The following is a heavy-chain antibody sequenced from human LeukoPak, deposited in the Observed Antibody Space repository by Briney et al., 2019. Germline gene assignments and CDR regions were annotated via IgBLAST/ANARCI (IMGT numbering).Heavy chain of an antibody. CDR3: ARLPAQIAAAGPFDY. J-gene: IGHJ4*02. CDR2: IIPIFGTA. V-gene: IGHV1-69*01. D-gene: IGHD6-13*01. Sequence: GSSVKVSCKASGGTFSSYAISWVRQAPGQGLEWMGGIIPIFGTANYAQKFQGRVTITADESTSTAYMELSSLRSEDTAVYYCARLPAQIAAAGPFDYWGQGTLVTVSS. CDR1: GGTFSSYA.